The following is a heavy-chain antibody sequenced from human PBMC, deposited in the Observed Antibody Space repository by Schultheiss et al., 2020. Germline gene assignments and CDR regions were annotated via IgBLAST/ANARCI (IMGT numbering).Heavy chain of an antibody. D-gene: IGHD4-17*01. J-gene: IGHJ6*04. CDR2: IYYSGST. Sequence: AETLALSCTVSGGSISSSSYYWGWIRQPPGKGLEWIGSIYYSGSTNYNPSLKSRVTISVDTSKNQFSLKLSSVTAADTAVYYCAGVPTTVTYENYYYYYGMDVWGKGTTVTVSS. CDR3: AGVPTTVTYENYYYYYGMDV. V-gene: IGHV4-39*07. CDR1: GGSISSSSYY.